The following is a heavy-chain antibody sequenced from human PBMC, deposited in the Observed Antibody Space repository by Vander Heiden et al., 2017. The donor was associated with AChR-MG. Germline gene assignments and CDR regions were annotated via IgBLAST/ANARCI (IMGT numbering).Heavy chain of an antibody. J-gene: IGHJ6*02. D-gene: IGHD3-3*01. CDR2: ISGSAGGT. CDR3: AKARSFCSGSSCVYGMDV. V-gene: IGHV3-23*01. Sequence: EVLLLASGGGLVHPGGSLRLSCAASGFFFPSYAMPWVPPAPGKGLEWVSAISGSAGGTYYADSVKGRFTISRDNSQNTLYLQMNSLRVEDTAVYFCAKARSFCSGSSCVYGMDVWGQGTTVTVSS. CDR1: GFFFPSYA.